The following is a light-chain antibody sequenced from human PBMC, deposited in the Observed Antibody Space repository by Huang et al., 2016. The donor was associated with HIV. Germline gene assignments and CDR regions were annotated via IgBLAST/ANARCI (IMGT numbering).Light chain of an antibody. Sequence: EIVMTQSPATLSVSPGERATLTCRASQSVGNNLAWYQQIPGQAPRLLIYGASARATGIPARFSGSGSRTEFTLTISSLQSEDFAVYYCQQYNNWPLTFGQGTKVEIK. CDR3: QQYNNWPLT. CDR2: GAS. V-gene: IGKV3-15*01. J-gene: IGKJ1*01. CDR1: QSVGNN.